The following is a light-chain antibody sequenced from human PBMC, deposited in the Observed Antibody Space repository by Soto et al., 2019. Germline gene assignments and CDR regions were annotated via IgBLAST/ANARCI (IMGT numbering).Light chain of an antibody. Sequence: DIVMTQSPDSLAVSLGERATINCKSSQRVLYSSSNKTYLAWYQQKPGQPPKLLIYWASTRESGVPDRFSGSGSGTYFTLTISSLQAEDVAVYYGQQYCSSPWTFGQGTKVEIK. CDR3: QQYCSSPWT. CDR1: QRVLYSSSNKTY. CDR2: WAS. J-gene: IGKJ1*01. V-gene: IGKV4-1*01.